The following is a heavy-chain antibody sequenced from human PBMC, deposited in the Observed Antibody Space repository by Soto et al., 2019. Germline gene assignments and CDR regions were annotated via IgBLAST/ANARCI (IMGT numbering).Heavy chain of an antibody. V-gene: IGHV1-46*01. CDR3: ARERKLSSGWYDY. Sequence: QVQLVQSGAEVKKPGASVKVSCKASGYTFTSYYMHWVRQAPGQGLEWMGIINPSGGSTSYAQKIQCRVTMTRDTTTSTVDKELRSLRSEDTAVYYCARERKLSSGWYDYWGKGTLVNVSS. D-gene: IGHD6-19*01. CDR1: GYTFTSYY. J-gene: IGHJ4*02. CDR2: INPSGGST.